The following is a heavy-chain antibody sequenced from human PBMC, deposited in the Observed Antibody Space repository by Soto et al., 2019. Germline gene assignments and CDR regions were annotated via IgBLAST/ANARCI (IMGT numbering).Heavy chain of an antibody. CDR1: GFTFSSYG. Sequence: QVQLVESGGGVVQPGRSLRLSCAASGFTFSSYGMHWVRQAPGKGLEWVAVISYDGSNKYYADSVKGRFTISRDNSKNTLYLQMSSLRAEDTAVYYCAKDLTVLTTGFDYWGQGTLVTVSS. J-gene: IGHJ4*02. CDR3: AKDLTVLTTGFDY. D-gene: IGHD2-8*01. CDR2: ISYDGSNK. V-gene: IGHV3-30*18.